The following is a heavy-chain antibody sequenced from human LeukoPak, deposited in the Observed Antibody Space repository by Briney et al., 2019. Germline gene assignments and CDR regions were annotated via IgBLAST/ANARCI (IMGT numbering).Heavy chain of an antibody. CDR1: GFTFSAYG. Sequence: GGPLRLSCAASGFTFSAYGMHWVRQAPGKGLEWVAVIPYDGSNNYYADSVKGRFTISRDNSKNTLYLQMNSLRVEDTAVYYCAREGYSYGPFDYWGQGNLVTVSS. J-gene: IGHJ4*02. D-gene: IGHD5-18*01. CDR3: AREGYSYGPFDY. V-gene: IGHV3-30*03. CDR2: IPYDGSNN.